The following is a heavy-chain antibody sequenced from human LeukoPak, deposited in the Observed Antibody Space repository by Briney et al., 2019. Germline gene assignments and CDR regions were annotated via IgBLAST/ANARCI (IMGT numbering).Heavy chain of an antibody. J-gene: IGHJ4*02. Sequence: ASVKVSCKASGYTFTGYYMHWVRQAPGQGLEWMGWINPNSGGTNYAQKFQGRVTMTRDTPISTAYMELSRLRSDDTAVYYCARGAVVPAAIRGAGDYWGQGTLVTVSS. CDR2: INPNSGGT. V-gene: IGHV1-2*02. D-gene: IGHD2-2*01. CDR1: GYTFTGYY. CDR3: ARGAVVPAAIRGAGDY.